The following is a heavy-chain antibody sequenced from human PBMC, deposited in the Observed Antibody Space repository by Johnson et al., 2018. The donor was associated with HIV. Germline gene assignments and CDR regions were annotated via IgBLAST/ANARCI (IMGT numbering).Heavy chain of an antibody. V-gene: IGHV3-66*01. CDR2: IYSGGST. CDR1: GFTVSSNY. J-gene: IGHJ3*02. CDR3: ARGSITIFGVVIKGDGFDI. Sequence: MQLVESGGGVVQPGRSLGLSCAASGFTVSSNYMSCVRQAPGKGLEWVSVIYSGGSTYYADSVKGRFTISRDNSKNTLYLQMNSLRAEDTAVYYCARGSITIFGVVIKGDGFDIWGQGTMVTVSS. D-gene: IGHD3-3*01.